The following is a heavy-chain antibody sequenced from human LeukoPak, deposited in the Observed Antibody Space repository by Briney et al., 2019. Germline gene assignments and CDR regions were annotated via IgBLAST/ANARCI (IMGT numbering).Heavy chain of an antibody. CDR2: ISWNSGSI. V-gene: IGHV3-9*01. D-gene: IGHD3-22*01. J-gene: IGHJ4*02. CDR1: GFTFYDYA. Sequence: GGSLRLSCAASGFTFYDYAMHWVRQAPGKGLEWGSGISWNSGSIGYADSVKGRFTISRDNAKNSLYLQMNSLRAEDTALYYCAKGYYDSSGSRFDYWGQGTLVTVSS. CDR3: AKGYYDSSGSRFDY.